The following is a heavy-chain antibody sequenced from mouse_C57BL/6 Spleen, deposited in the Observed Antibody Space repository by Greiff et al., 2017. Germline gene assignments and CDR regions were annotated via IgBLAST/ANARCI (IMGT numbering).Heavy chain of an antibody. Sequence: VQLQQSGAELVKPGASVKMSCKASGYTFTSYWITWVKQRPGQGLEWIGDIYPGSGSTNYNEKFKSKATLTVDTSSSTAYMQLSSLTSEDSAVYYCARKRYYGSSYGGDYAMDYWGQGTSVTVSS. CDR2: IYPGSGST. J-gene: IGHJ4*01. V-gene: IGHV1-55*01. CDR1: GYTFTSYW. CDR3: ARKRYYGSSYGGDYAMDY. D-gene: IGHD1-1*01.